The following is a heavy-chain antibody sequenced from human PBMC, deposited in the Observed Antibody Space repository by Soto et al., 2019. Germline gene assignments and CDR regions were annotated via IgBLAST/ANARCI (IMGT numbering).Heavy chain of an antibody. V-gene: IGHV4-59*01. CDR1: GGSISSYY. D-gene: IGHD3-3*01. CDR3: ARATRLRFLEWLPVGYNWFDP. J-gene: IGHJ5*02. CDR2: IYYSGST. Sequence: SETLSLTCTVSGGSISSYYWSWIRQPPGKGLEWIGYIYYSGSTNYNPSLKSRVTISVDTSKNQFSLKLSSVTAADTAVYYCARATRLRFLEWLPVGYNWFDPWGQGTLVTVSS.